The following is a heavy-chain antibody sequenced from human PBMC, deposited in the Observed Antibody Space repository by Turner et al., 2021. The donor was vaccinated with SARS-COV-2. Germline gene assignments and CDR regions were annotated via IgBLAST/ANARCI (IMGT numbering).Heavy chain of an antibody. V-gene: IGHV3-23*01. CDR2: IGASGGTT. CDR3: ARGSNTEKVAAFDS. J-gene: IGHJ4*02. Sequence: EVQLLESGGGVVQPGGSLRISCAAPGFTFTSYAMSWVRQAPGKGLEWVSTIGASGGTTYYADSVRDRFTISRDNSKNTLYLQMNSLRVEDTAIYYCARGSNTEKVAAFDSWGQGTLVTVSS. D-gene: IGHD6-25*01. CDR1: GFTFTSYA.